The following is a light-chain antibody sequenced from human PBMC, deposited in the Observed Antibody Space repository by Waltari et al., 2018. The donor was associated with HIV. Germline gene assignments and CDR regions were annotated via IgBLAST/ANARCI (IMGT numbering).Light chain of an antibody. CDR3: KSYAGSNNPYV. Sequence: QSALTQPPSASGSPGQSVTISCTGTTSDVGGYRYVSWYQHHPGKAPKLIIYDVSKRPSGVPDRFSGSKSGNTASLTVSGLRADDEADYYCKSYAGSNNPYVFGTGTKVTVL. J-gene: IGLJ1*01. CDR1: TSDVGGYRY. V-gene: IGLV2-8*01. CDR2: DVS.